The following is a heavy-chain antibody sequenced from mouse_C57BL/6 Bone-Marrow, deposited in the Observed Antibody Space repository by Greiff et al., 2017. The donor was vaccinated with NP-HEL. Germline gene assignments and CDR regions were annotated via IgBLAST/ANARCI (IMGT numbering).Heavy chain of an antibody. CDR2: ISSGGSYT. CDR1: GFTFSSYG. J-gene: IGHJ2*01. Sequence: VQGVESGGDLVKPGGSLKLSCAASGFTFSSYGMSWVRQTPDKRLEWVATISSGGSYTYYPDSVKGRFTISRDNAKNTLYLQMSSLKSEDTAMYYCARHGVYGIFDYWGQGTTLTVSS. CDR3: ARHGVYGIFDY. D-gene: IGHD2-1*01. V-gene: IGHV5-6*01.